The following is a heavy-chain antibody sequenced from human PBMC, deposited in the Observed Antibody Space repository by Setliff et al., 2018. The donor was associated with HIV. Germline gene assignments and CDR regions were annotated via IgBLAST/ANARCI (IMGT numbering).Heavy chain of an antibody. CDR1: GLTFRDAW. J-gene: IGHJ5*02. V-gene: IGHV3-15*01. Sequence: GESLKISCAASGLTFRDAWMSWVRQAPGKGLEWVGRIRSAVDGGTTDYSAPVKGRFSILRDDSKSTLYLQMNSLKTEDTAVYFCTTPMRYDSAASRTWGQGTLVTVSS. CDR3: TTPMRYDSAASRT. D-gene: IGHD3-22*01. CDR2: IRSAVDGGTT.